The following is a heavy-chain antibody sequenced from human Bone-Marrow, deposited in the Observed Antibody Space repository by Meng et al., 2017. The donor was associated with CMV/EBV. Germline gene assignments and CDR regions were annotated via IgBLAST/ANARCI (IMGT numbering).Heavy chain of an antibody. J-gene: IGHJ4*02. CDR2: ISSSGSTI. CDR1: GLTFSDYY. CDR3: ARFEQLVVDY. Sequence: GESLKISCAASGLTFSDYYMSWIRQAPGKGLEWVSYISSSGSTIHYADSVKGRFTISRDNAKNSLYLQMNSLRAEDTAVYYCARFEQLVVDYWGQGTLVTVSS. V-gene: IGHV3-11*01. D-gene: IGHD6-6*01.